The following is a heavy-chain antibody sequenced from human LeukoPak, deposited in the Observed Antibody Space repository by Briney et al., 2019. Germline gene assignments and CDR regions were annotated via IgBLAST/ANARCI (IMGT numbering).Heavy chain of an antibody. Sequence: GGSLRLSCAASGFTFSSYAMSWVRQAPGKGLEWVSAISGSGGSTYYADSVKGRFTISRDNSKNTLYLQMNSLRAEDTAVYCCAKGVVGAATTFGYFDYWGQGTLVTVSS. J-gene: IGHJ4*02. CDR3: AKGVVGAATTFGYFDY. V-gene: IGHV3-23*01. CDR1: GFTFSSYA. D-gene: IGHD2/OR15-2a*01. CDR2: ISGSGGST.